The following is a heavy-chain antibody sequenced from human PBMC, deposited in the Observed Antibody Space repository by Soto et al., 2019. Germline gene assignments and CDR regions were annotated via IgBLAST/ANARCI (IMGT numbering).Heavy chain of an antibody. CDR2: IDPSDSYT. Sequence: GESLKISCQGSGNTFNSNWIAWVRQMPGKGLEWMGRIDPSDSYTNYSPSFQGHVTISADKSISTAYLQWSSLKASDTAMYYCARLPYSSGWYYYYGMDVWGQGTTVTVSS. CDR1: GNTFNSNW. J-gene: IGHJ6*02. CDR3: ARLPYSSGWYYYYGMDV. D-gene: IGHD6-19*01. V-gene: IGHV5-10-1*01.